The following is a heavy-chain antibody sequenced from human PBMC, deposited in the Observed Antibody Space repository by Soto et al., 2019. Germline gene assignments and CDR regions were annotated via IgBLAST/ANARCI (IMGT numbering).Heavy chain of an antibody. D-gene: IGHD6-13*01. CDR1: GYSFTSYW. V-gene: IGHV5-51*01. Sequence: PGESRKISCXGSGYSFTSYWIGWVRQMPGKGLEWMGIIYPGDSDTRYSPSFQGQVTISADKSISTAYLQWSSLKASDTAMYYCARLRYSSSWNYNYYGMDVWGQGTTVTVSS. J-gene: IGHJ6*02. CDR2: IYPGDSDT. CDR3: ARLRYSSSWNYNYYGMDV.